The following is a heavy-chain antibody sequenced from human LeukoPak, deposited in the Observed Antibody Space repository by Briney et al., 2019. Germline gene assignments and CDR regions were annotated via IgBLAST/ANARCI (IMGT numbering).Heavy chain of an antibody. CDR1: GFSFSDSW. V-gene: IGHV3-7*01. D-gene: IGHD3-16*01. CDR2: IKQDGSEK. CDR3: ARGGKQTFDY. J-gene: IGHJ4*02. Sequence: GGSLRLSCAGYGFSFSDSWMTWVRQATGKGLEWVATIKQDGSEKYYVDSVKGRFTISRDNAKNSLYLQMNSLRAEDTAVYYCARGGKQTFDYWGQGTLFTVSS.